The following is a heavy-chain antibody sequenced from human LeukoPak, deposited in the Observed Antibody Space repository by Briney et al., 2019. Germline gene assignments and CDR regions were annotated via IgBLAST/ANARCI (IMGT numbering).Heavy chain of an antibody. V-gene: IGHV3-21*01. J-gene: IGHJ6*03. CDR3: ARENHTPRGYCSSTSCSDYYMDV. CDR1: GFTFSSYS. D-gene: IGHD2-2*01. CDR2: ISSSSVYT. Sequence: PGGSLRLSCAASGFTFSSYSMNWVRQAPGKGLEWVSSISSSSVYTYYADSLKGRFTISRDNAKNSLYLQMNSLRAEDTAVYYCARENHTPRGYCSSTSCSDYYMDVWGKGTTVTVSS.